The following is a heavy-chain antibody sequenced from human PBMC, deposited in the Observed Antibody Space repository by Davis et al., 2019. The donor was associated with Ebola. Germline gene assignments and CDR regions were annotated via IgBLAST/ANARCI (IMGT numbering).Heavy chain of an antibody. D-gene: IGHD2-21*01. CDR1: QFTFSNFS. CDR2: ISSGGITT. CDR3: ARVNLWSRGWAMDV. J-gene: IGHJ6*04. V-gene: IGHV3-48*02. Sequence: GESLKISCAASQFTFSNFSMNWVRQAPGKGLEWVSYISSGGITTYYTDSVRGRFTSSRDNAKNSLYLQMNSLRDEDTAVYYCARVNLWSRGWAMDVWGKGTTVTVSS.